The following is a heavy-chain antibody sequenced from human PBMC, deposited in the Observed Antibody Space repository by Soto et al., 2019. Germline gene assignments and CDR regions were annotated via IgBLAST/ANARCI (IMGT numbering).Heavy chain of an antibody. Sequence: GGSLRLSCEDSGSSFMSYEMNWVRQAPGKGLEWLSYISGSSNTIYYADSVKGRFTISRDNAKKSVYLQMNSLTDEDTAMYYCAREGYYSYYYGMDVWGQGTTVTAP. CDR3: AREGYYSYYYGMDV. D-gene: IGHD3-22*01. J-gene: IGHJ6*02. CDR1: GSSFMSYE. V-gene: IGHV3-48*02. CDR2: ISGSSNTI.